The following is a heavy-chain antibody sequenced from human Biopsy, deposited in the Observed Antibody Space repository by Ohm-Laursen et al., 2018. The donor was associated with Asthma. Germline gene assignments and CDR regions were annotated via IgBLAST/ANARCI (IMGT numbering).Heavy chain of an antibody. J-gene: IGHJ3*02. CDR2: INAGNGNT. D-gene: IGHD3-9*01. V-gene: IGHV1-3*01. CDR1: GYTFIHFA. Sequence: ASVKVSCKASGYTFIHFAIHWVRQAPGQRLEWMGWINAGNGNTKYSEKFQGRVTITRDTSASTAHMDLSSLRSEDTAVYYCARTYYDFLTGQVNDALAMWGQGTVVTVSS. CDR3: ARTYYDFLTGQVNDALAM.